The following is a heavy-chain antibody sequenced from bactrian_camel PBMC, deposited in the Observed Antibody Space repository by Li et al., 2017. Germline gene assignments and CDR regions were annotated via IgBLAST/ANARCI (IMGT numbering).Heavy chain of an antibody. CDR2: INGGGATT. V-gene: IGHV3S31*01. Sequence: VQLVESGGGSVLAGGSLKLSCAAAGFTFSSNTMSWVRQAPGKGLEWVSAINGGGATTLYADSVKGRFTISRDNAKSTLYLQMNSLKTEDTAVYYCAADTWVRWQNWGQGTQVTVS. CDR1: GFTFSSNT. D-gene: IGHD5*01. J-gene: IGHJ4*01. CDR3: AADTWVRWQN.